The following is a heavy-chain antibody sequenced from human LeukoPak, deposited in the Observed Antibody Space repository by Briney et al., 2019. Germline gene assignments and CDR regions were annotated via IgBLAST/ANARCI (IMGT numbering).Heavy chain of an antibody. V-gene: IGHV1-18*01. CDR2: ISAYNGNT. CDR1: GYTFTSYG. Sequence: ASVKVSCKASGYTFTSYGISWVRQAPGQGLEWMGWISAYNGNTNYAQKLQGRVTMTTDTSTSTAYMELRSLRSDDTAVYYCARDLYYDSSGYYSTFGYWGQGTLVTVSS. D-gene: IGHD3-22*01. J-gene: IGHJ4*02. CDR3: ARDLYYDSSGYYSTFGY.